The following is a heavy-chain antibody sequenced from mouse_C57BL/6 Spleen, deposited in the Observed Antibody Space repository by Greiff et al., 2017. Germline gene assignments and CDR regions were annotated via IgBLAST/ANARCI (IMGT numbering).Heavy chain of an antibody. Sequence: QVQLQQPGAELVRPGSSVKLSCKASGYTFTSYWMDWVKQRPGQGLEWIGNIYPSDSETHYNQNFKDKATLTVDKSSSTAYMQLSSLTSEDSAVYYCASITTVVASHYFDYWGQGTTLTVSS. CDR1: GYTFTSYW. J-gene: IGHJ2*01. CDR3: ASITTVVASHYFDY. V-gene: IGHV1-61*01. D-gene: IGHD1-1*01. CDR2: IYPSDSET.